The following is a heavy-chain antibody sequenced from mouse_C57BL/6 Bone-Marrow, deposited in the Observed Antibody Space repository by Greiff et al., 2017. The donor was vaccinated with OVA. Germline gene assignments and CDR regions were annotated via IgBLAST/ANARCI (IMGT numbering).Heavy chain of an antibody. CDR1: GYTFTSYW. J-gene: IGHJ2*01. CDR2: IDPSDSYT. Sequence: VQLQQPGAELVMPGASVKLSCKASGYTFTSYWMHWVKQRPGQGLEWIGEIDPSDSYTNYNQKFKGKSTLTVDKSSSTAYMQLSSLTSEDAAVYHCARSGFTTVVAPFDYWGQGTTLTVSA. CDR3: ARSGFTTVVAPFDY. V-gene: IGHV1-69*01. D-gene: IGHD1-1*01.